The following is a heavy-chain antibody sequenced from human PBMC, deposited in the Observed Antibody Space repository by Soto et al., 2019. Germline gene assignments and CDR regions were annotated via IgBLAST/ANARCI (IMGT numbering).Heavy chain of an antibody. CDR3: ARDIVVVPAVRAGMDV. J-gene: IGHJ6*02. CDR1: GYTFTSYG. D-gene: IGHD2-2*01. CDR2: ISAYNGNT. V-gene: IGHV1-18*01. Sequence: GASVKVSCKASGYTFTSYGISWVRQAPGQGLEWMGWISAYNGNTNYAQKLQGRVTMTTDTSTSTAYMELRSLRSDDTAVYYCARDIVVVPAVRAGMDVWGQGTTVTVSS.